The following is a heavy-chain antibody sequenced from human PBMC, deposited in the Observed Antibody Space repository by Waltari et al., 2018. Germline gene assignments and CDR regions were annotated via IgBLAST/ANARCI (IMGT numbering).Heavy chain of an antibody. CDR2: IYHDGTT. J-gene: IGHJ5*02. D-gene: IGHD2-8*02. V-gene: IGHV4-38-2*01. CDR3: TRQTLGYCTSAACRRLEA. CDR1: GYAINSGFY. Sequence: QVQLQESGPRLVKPSETLSLTGDVSGYAINSGFYWGWFRQAPEKGLEWIATIYHDGTTFYNPSLTSRVTTAMDTSKNQISLKLKSVTAADTAVYYCTRQTLGYCTSAACRRLEAWGQGTLVTVSS.